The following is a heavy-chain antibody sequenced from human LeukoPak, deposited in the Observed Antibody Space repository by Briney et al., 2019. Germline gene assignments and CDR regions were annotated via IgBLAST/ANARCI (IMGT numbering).Heavy chain of an antibody. D-gene: IGHD4-17*01. CDR1: GGSISSYY. CDR2: IYYSGST. V-gene: IGHV4-59*01. CDR3: VATALRRRKDYYGMDV. Sequence: SETLSLTCTVSGGSISSYYWSWIRQPPGKGLEWIGYIYYSGSTNHNPSLKSRVTISVDTSKNQFSLKLSSVTAADTAVYYCVATALRRRKDYYGMDVWGKGTTVTVSS. J-gene: IGHJ6*04.